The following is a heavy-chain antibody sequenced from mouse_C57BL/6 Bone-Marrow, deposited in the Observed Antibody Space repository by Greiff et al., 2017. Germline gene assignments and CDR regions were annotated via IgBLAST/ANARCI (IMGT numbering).Heavy chain of an antibody. J-gene: IGHJ2*01. CDR2: ISSGGSYT. CDR1: GFTFSSYG. D-gene: IGHD1-1*01. Sequence: DVQLQESGGDLVKPGGSLKLSCAASGFTFSSYGMSWVRQTPDKRLEWFATISSGGSYTYYPDSVKGRFTISRDNAKNTLYLQMSSLKSEDTAMYYCARGGVVATNYFDYWGQGTTLTVSS. V-gene: IGHV5-6*01. CDR3: ARGGVVATNYFDY.